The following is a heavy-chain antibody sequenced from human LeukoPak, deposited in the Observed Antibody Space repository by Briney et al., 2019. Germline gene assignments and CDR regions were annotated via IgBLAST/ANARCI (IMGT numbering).Heavy chain of an antibody. D-gene: IGHD3-10*02. V-gene: IGHV4-39*01. CDR1: GGSISSNSYY. CDR2: IYYRGST. J-gene: IGHJ4*02. CDR3: ARGLNGITMFY. Sequence: SETLSLTCAVSGGSISSNSYYWGWIRQPPGKGLEWIGSIYYRGSTYYNPSLKSRVTISVDTSKNQFSLKLSSVTAADTAVYYCARGLNGITMFYWGQGTLVTVSS.